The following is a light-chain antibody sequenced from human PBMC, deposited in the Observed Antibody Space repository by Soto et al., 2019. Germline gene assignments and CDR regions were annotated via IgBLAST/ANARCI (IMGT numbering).Light chain of an antibody. V-gene: IGKV1-39*01. CDR3: QQSYSTPQT. CDR2: AAS. Sequence: DIHMTQSPSSLSASVGDRVTITCRASQSISSYLNWYQQKPGKAPKLLIYAASSLQSGVPSRFSGSGSGTDFTLTISSLQPEDFATYYCQQSYSTPQTFGQGTQV. J-gene: IGKJ1*01. CDR1: QSISSY.